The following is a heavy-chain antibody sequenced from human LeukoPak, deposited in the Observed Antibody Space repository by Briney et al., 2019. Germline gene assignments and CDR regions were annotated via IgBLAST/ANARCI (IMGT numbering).Heavy chain of an antibody. D-gene: IGHD3-10*01. Sequence: SETLSLTCAVYGGSFSGYYWSWIRQPPGKGLEWIGEINHSGSTNYNPSLKSRVTISVDASKNQFSLKLSSVTAADTAVYYCARGRGYYYYYGMDVWGQGTTVTVSS. J-gene: IGHJ6*02. V-gene: IGHV4-34*01. CDR1: GGSFSGYY. CDR2: INHSGST. CDR3: ARGRGYYYYYGMDV.